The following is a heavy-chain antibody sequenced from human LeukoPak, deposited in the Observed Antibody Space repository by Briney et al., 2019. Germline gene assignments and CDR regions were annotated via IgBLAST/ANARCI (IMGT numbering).Heavy chain of an antibody. J-gene: IGHJ4*02. CDR2: IKNKADGETT. CDR3: TTGIDYGGGY. Sequence: MPGGSLRLSCAASGFTFSNVWMNWVRQAPGKGLEWVGRIKNKADGETTDYSAAVKGRFSVSRDDSNNVLFLHMNNLKNEDTGIYYCTTGIDYGGGYWGQGTLVTVSS. V-gene: IGHV3-15*07. CDR1: GFTFSNVW. D-gene: IGHD4/OR15-4a*01.